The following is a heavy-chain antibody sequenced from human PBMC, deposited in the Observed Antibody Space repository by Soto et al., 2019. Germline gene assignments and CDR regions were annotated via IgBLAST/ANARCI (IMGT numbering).Heavy chain of an antibody. CDR2: ISGSGGST. CDR1: GFTFSSYA. CDR3: AKDRYPCGGDCDFGWFDP. J-gene: IGHJ5*02. V-gene: IGHV3-23*01. D-gene: IGHD2-21*02. Sequence: GGSLRLSCAASGFTFSSYAMSWVRQAPGKGLEWVSAISGSGGSTYYADSVKGRFTISRDNSKNTLYLQMNSLRAEDTAVYYCAKDRYPCGGDCDFGWFDPWGQGTLVTVSS.